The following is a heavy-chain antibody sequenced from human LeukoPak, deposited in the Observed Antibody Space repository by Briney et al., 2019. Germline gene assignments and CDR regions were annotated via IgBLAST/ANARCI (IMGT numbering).Heavy chain of an antibody. CDR1: GDSISSYY. V-gene: IGHV4-59*01. D-gene: IGHD6-19*01. Sequence: PSETLSLTCTVSGDSISSYYWSWIRQPPGKGLEWIGYIYYSGSTNYNPSLKSRVTISVDTSKNQFSLKLSSVTAADTAVYYCARGPLAVKQWPKDWFDPWGQGTLVTVSS. J-gene: IGHJ5*02. CDR2: IYYSGST. CDR3: ARGPLAVKQWPKDWFDP.